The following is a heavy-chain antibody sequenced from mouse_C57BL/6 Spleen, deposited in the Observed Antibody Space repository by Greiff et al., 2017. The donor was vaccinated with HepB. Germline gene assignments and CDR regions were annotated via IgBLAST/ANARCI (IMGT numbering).Heavy chain of an antibody. CDR2: INPGSGGT. J-gene: IGHJ2*01. CDR3: ARGTGDYDLYFDY. CDR1: GYAFTNYL. Sequence: QVQLQQSGAELVRPGTSVKVSCKASGYAFTNYLLEWVKQRPGQGLEWIGVINPGSGGTNYNEKFKGKATLTADKSSSTAYMQLSSLTSEDSAVYFCARGTGDYDLYFDYWGQGTTLTVSS. V-gene: IGHV1-54*01. D-gene: IGHD2-4*01.